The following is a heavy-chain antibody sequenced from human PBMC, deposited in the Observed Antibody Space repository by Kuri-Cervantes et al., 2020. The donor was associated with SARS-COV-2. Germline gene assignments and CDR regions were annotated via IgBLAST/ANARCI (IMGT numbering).Heavy chain of an antibody. J-gene: IGHJ6*02. V-gene: IGHV3-23*05. Sequence: GESLKISCAASGFTFDNYAMTWFRQAPGKGLEWVSTIEKNGRVTFYADSVKGRFTISRDNSKNTLYLQMNSLRAEDTAVYYCAKPPEGDYYYYYGIDVWGQGTTVTVSS. CDR1: GFTFDNYA. CDR3: AKPPEGDYYYYYGIDV. CDR2: IEKNGRVT. D-gene: IGHD4-17*01.